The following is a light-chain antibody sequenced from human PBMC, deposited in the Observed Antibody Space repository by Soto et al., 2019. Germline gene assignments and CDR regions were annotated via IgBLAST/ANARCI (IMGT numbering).Light chain of an antibody. J-gene: IGKJ2*01. CDR3: QQYGSSRNT. CDR1: QSVTSSY. CDR2: SAS. Sequence: ENVLTQSPGTLYLSPGERATLSCRASQSVTSSYLAWYQQKPGQAPRLLIYSASSRATGVPDRFSGSGSATDFTLTISRVEPEDFAMYYCQQYGSSRNTFGQGTKLEIK. V-gene: IGKV3-20*01.